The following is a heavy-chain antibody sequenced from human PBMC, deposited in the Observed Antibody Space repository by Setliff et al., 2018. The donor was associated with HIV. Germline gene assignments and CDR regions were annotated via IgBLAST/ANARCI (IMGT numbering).Heavy chain of an antibody. CDR3: ARSRTNWFDP. CDR2: IYYSGST. V-gene: IGHV4-39*07. Sequence: SETLSLTCTVSGGSISSSDYYWGWIRQPPGKGLEWIGSIYYSGSTYYNPSLNSRLILSVDTSKNQFSVRLTSVTAADTAVYYCARSRTNWFDPWGQGTLVTVSS. J-gene: IGHJ5*02. CDR1: GGSISSSDYY.